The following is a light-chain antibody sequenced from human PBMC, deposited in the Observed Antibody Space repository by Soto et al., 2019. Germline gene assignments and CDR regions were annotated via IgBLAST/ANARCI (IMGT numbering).Light chain of an antibody. CDR3: SSYTSSSTYV. V-gene: IGLV2-18*02. CDR1: SSDVGSYNR. J-gene: IGLJ1*01. Sequence: QTVVTQPPSVSGSPGQSVTISCTGTSSDVGSYNRVSWYQQPPGTAPKLMIYEVTNRPSGVPDRFSGSESGNTASLTISGLQAEDEADYYCSSYTSSSTYVFGTGTKLTVL. CDR2: EVT.